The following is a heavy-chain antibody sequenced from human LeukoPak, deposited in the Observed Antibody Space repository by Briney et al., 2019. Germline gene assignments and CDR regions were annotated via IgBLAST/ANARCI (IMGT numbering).Heavy chain of an antibody. CDR1: GYTFTSYY. Sequence: ASVKVPCKASGYTFTSYYMHWVRQAPGQGLEWMGIINPSGGSTSYAQKFQGRVTMTRDTSTSTVYMELSSLRSEDTAVYYCAREDYYYDSSGYYYDRLGAFDIWGQGTMVTVSS. D-gene: IGHD3-22*01. CDR2: INPSGGST. J-gene: IGHJ3*02. V-gene: IGHV1-46*01. CDR3: AREDYYYDSSGYYYDRLGAFDI.